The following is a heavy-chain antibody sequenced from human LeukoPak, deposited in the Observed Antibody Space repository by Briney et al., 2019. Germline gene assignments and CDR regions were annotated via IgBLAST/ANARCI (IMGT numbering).Heavy chain of an antibody. CDR1: GFTFSSYG. J-gene: IGHJ2*01. CDR2: IWYDGSNK. V-gene: IGHV3-33*01. Sequence: PEGSLRLSCAASGFTFSSYGMHWVRQAPGKGLEWVAVIWYDGSNKYYADSVKGRFTISRDSSKNTLYLQMNSLRAEDTAVYYCARDRTYWYFDLWGRGTLVTVSS. CDR3: ARDRTYWYFDL.